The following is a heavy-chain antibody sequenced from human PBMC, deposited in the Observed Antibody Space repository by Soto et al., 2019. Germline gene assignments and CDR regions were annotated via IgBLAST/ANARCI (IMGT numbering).Heavy chain of an antibody. V-gene: IGHV4-39*01. CDR3: ARHPQEVNFDY. CDR2: IYYSGST. J-gene: IGHJ4*02. Sequence: PSETLSLTCTVSGGSISSSSYYWGWIRQPPGKGLEWIGSIYYSGSTYYNPSLKSRVTISVDTSKNQFSLKLSSVTAADTAVYYCARHPQEVNFDYWGQGTLVTVSS. CDR1: GGSISSSSYY.